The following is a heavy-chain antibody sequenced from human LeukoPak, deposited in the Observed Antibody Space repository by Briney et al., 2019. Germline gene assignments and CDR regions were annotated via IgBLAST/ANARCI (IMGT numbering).Heavy chain of an antibody. CDR1: GLSYSDSY. J-gene: IGHJ4*02. CDR3: ARTVGRGPGGHFDY. CDR2: ISSSGSYT. Sequence: GGSLRLSCAASGLSYSDSYMTWIRQAPGKGLEWVSYISSSGSYTNYADSVQGRSTVSRDNGKNSLFLHMTSLRAEDTAVHYCARTVGRGPGGHFDYWGQGTPLIVSS. D-gene: IGHD3-10*01. V-gene: IGHV3-11*03.